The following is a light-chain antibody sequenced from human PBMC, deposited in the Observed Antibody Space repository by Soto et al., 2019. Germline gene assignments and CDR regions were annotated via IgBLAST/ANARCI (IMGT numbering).Light chain of an antibody. CDR1: SGHSTYA. V-gene: IGLV4-69*01. CDR3: QTWATGPDWV. Sequence: QLVLTQSPSASASLGASVKLTCTLSSGHSTYAIAWHQQQPEKGPRYLMKLDSDGSHSKGDGIPDRFSGSSSGAERYLTISRPQSEDEADYYCQTWATGPDWVFGGGTKLTVL. J-gene: IGLJ3*02. CDR2: LDSDGSH.